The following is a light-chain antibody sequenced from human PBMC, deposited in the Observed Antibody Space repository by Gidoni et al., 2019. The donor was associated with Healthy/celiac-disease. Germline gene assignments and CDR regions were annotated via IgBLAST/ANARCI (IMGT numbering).Light chain of an antibody. CDR2: EVS. V-gene: IGLV2-14*01. J-gene: IGLJ2*01. CDR3: SSYTSSSTLL. Sequence: QSALTQPASVSGSPGPSITISCTGTSSDVGGSNYVSWYQQHPGKAPKLMIYEVSNRPSGVSNRFSGSKSGNTASLTVSGLQAEDEADYYCSSYTSSSTLLFGGGTKLTVL. CDR1: SSDVGGSNY.